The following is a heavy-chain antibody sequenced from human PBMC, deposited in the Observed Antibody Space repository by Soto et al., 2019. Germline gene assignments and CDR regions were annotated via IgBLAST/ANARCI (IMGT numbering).Heavy chain of an antibody. CDR2: FSLSGTT. D-gene: IGHD2-8*02. J-gene: IGHJ4*02. Sequence: SETLFLTCTVSGASITGSSYWSWIRQPAGKGLEWIGRFSLSGTTNYNPSLRSRVTMSADVSKNQFSLRLTSVTAADTALYYCARGMTPPGAPAWYYFDSWGQGTLVTVSS. CDR1: GASITGSSY. V-gene: IGHV4-4*07. CDR3: ARGMTPPGAPAWYYFDS.